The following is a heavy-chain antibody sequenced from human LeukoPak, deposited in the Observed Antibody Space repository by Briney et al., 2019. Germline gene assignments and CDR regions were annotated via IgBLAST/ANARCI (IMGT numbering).Heavy chain of an antibody. V-gene: IGHV1-69*05. CDR1: GGTFSSYA. CDR2: IIPIFGTA. J-gene: IGHJ3*02. Sequence: EASVKVSCKASGGTFSSYAISWVRQAPGQGREWMGRIIPIFGTANYAQKFQGRVTITTDESTSTAYMELSSLRSEDTAVYYCARYRPGATGSNAFDIWGQGTMVTVSS. CDR3: ARYRPGATGSNAFDI. D-gene: IGHD1-26*01.